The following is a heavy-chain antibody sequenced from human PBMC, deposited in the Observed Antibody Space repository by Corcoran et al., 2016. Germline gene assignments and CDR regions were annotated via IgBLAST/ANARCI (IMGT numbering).Heavy chain of an antibody. V-gene: IGHV2-70*01. CDR3: ARTPRYGGKYDYGMDA. CDR2: IDWRDDK. Sequence: QVTLRESGPALVKPTQTLTLTCTFSGFSLSTTAMCVSWIRQSPGEALEWLALIDWRDDKFYSTSLRTRLTISKDTSKNQVVLTMTNMDPVDTATYYCARTPRYGGKYDYGMDAWGQGTTVTVSS. J-gene: IGHJ6*02. D-gene: IGHD1-26*01. CDR1: GFSLSTTAMC.